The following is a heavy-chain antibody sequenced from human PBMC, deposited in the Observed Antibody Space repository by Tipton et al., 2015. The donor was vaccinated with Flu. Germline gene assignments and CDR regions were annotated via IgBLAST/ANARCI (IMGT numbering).Heavy chain of an antibody. CDR3: ARGFHYYDSSGYYYFHAFDI. CDR1: GFTFSSYW. J-gene: IGHJ3*02. V-gene: IGHV3-7*01. Sequence: SLRLSCAASGFTFSSYWMNWVRQAPGKGLEWVANIKQDGSEKYYVDSVKGRFTISRDNAKNSLYLQMNSLRAEDTAVYYCARGFHYYDSSGYYYFHAFDIWGQGTMVTVSS. D-gene: IGHD3-22*01. CDR2: IKQDGSEK.